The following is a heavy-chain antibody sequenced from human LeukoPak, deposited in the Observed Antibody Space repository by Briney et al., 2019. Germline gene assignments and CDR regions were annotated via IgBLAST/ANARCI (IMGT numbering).Heavy chain of an antibody. Sequence: GGSLRLSCAASGFTFSSYGMSWVRQGPGKGQEWVSAISGSGGSTYYSVSVKVRFTISRDNSKNTLYLQMNSLRAEDTAVYYCAKKTIVGATVDAFDIWGQGTMVTVSS. J-gene: IGHJ3*02. CDR3: AKKTIVGATVDAFDI. CDR2: ISGSGGST. CDR1: GFTFSSYG. D-gene: IGHD1-26*01. V-gene: IGHV3-23*01.